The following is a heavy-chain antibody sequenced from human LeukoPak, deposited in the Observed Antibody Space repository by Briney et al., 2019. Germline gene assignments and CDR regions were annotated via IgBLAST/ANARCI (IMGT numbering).Heavy chain of an antibody. J-gene: IGHJ4*02. V-gene: IGHV4-59*01. CDR2: IYYSGST. CDR1: GGSISSYY. Sequence: PSETLSLTCTVSGGSISSYYWSWIRQPPGKGLEWIGYIYYSGSTNYNPSLTSRVTISVDTSKDQCSLKLSSVTAADTAVYYCARDSGGFDYWGQGTLVTVSS. D-gene: IGHD1-14*01. CDR3: ARDSGGFDY.